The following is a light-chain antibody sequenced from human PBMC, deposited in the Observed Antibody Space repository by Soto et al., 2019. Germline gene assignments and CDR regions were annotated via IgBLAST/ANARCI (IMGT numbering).Light chain of an antibody. CDR2: RTH. CDR3: ASWDDSLHCVV. Sequence: QSVLTQPPSTSGTPGQTISISCSGSGSKLGTNSVTRYRQLPGTAPKLLIYRTHQRPSGVPDRFSGSKSGTSGSLAISGLQSEDEADYECASWDDSLHCVVFGGGTKVTVL. J-gene: IGLJ3*02. V-gene: IGLV1-44*01. CDR1: GSKLGTNS.